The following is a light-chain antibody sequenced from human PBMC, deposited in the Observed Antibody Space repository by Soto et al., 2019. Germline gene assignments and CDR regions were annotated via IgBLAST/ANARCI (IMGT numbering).Light chain of an antibody. CDR1: KLGDKY. J-gene: IGLJ2*01. CDR2: QDS. CDR3: QAWDSSTAGVV. V-gene: IGLV3-1*01. Sequence: SYELTQPPSVSVSPGQTASITCSGDKLGDKYACWYQQKPGQSPVPVIYQDSKRPSGIPERFSGSNSGNTATLTISGTQAMDEADYYCQAWDSSTAGVVFGGGTKLTVL.